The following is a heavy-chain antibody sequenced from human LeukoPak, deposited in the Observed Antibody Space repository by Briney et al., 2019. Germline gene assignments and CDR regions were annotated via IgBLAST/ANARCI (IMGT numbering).Heavy chain of an antibody. CDR1: GYSISISYY. D-gene: IGHD3-22*01. V-gene: IGHV4-38-2*02. CDR3: ARAHRGFVTSYDRYYYYMDV. CDR2: IYHSGDT. Sequence: SETLSLTCTVSGYSISISYYWGWIRQPPGKGLEWIGSIYHSGDTYSNPSLKRRVTISVDTSNNQFSLKLSSVTAADTAVYYCARAHRGFVTSYDRYYYYMDVWGKGTTVTVSS. J-gene: IGHJ6*03.